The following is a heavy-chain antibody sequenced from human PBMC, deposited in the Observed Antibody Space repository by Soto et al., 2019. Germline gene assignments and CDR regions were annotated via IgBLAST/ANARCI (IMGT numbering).Heavy chain of an antibody. CDR3: ASPIHCSGGSCYYYYYYGMDV. Sequence: QVQLVQSGAEVKKPGSSVKVSCKASGGTFSSYAISWVRQAPGQGLEWMGGIIPIFGTANYAQKFQGRVTITADESTSTASMELSSLRSEDTAVYYCASPIHCSGGSCYYYYYYGMDVWGQGTTVTVSS. CDR2: IIPIFGTA. D-gene: IGHD2-15*01. CDR1: GGTFSSYA. J-gene: IGHJ6*02. V-gene: IGHV1-69*12.